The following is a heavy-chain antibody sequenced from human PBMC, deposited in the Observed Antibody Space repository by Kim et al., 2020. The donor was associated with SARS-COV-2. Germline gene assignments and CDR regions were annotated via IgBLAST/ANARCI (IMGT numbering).Heavy chain of an antibody. J-gene: IGHJ4*02. CDR3: ASAPYHYDSGGYPE. V-gene: IGHV3-21*01. CDR1: GFTFSSYS. Sequence: GGSLRLSCAASGFTFSSYSLNWVRQAPGKGLEWVSSISSSSSYIYYADSVKGRFTISRDNAKNSLYLQMNSLRADDTAVYYCASAPYHYDSGGYPEWGPGTLVTVSS. D-gene: IGHD3-10*01. CDR2: ISSSSSYI.